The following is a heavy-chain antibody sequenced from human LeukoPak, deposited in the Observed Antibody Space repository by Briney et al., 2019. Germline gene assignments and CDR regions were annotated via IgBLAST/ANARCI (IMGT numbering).Heavy chain of an antibody. V-gene: IGHV1-8*02. D-gene: IGHD3-10*01. Sequence: GAPVKVSCKASGYTFTSYDINWVRQATGQGLEWMGWMNPNSGNTAYAQKFQGRVTMTRHTSISTAYMELSSLRSEDTAVYYCARESGFYGSGSRYWGQGTLVIVSS. CDR1: GYTFTSYD. J-gene: IGHJ4*02. CDR2: MNPNSGNT. CDR3: ARESGFYGSGSRY.